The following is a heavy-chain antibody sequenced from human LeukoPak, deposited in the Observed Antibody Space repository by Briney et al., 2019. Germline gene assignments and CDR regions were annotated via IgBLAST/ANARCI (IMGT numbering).Heavy chain of an antibody. V-gene: IGHV4-39*01. CDR3: ARQSTIAAARIDP. D-gene: IGHD6-25*01. Sequence: PSETLSLTCTVSGGSISSGGYYWGWIRQPPGRRLEWIGNIYYSGSAYYSPSLKSRVAVSVDTSKNQFSLKLNSVTAADTAVYYCARQSTIAAARIDPWGQGTLVTVSS. J-gene: IGHJ5*02. CDR1: GGSISSGGYY. CDR2: IYYSGSA.